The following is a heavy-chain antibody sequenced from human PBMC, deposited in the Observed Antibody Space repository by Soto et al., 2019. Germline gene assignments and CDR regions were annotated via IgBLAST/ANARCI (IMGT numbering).Heavy chain of an antibody. CDR1: GFTFSSYA. Sequence: PGGSLRLSCAASGFTFSSYAMSWVRQAPGKGLEWVSAISGSGGSTYYADSVKGRFTISTDNSKNTLYLQMNSLRAEDTAVYYCAKLKVPNYYGSGSYYYYFDYWGQGTLVTVSS. V-gene: IGHV3-23*01. CDR3: AKLKVPNYYGSGSYYYYFDY. CDR2: ISGSGGST. D-gene: IGHD3-10*01. J-gene: IGHJ4*02.